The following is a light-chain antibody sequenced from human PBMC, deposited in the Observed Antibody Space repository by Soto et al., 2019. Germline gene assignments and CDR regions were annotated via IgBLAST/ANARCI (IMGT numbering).Light chain of an antibody. V-gene: IGKV1-5*03. CDR1: QSTSTW. Sequence: DIRMTQSPSTLSASVGDRVTITCRASQSTSTWLAWYQQKPGKAPKLLIYKASSLESGVPSRFSGSGSGTDFTLTITSLQPEDFATYYCQQANSFLITLGQGTRLEIK. J-gene: IGKJ5*01. CDR2: KAS. CDR3: QQANSFLIT.